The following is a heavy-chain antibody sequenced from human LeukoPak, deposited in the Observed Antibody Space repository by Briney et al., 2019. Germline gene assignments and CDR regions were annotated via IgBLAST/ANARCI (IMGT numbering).Heavy chain of an antibody. CDR2: ISSSSYI. CDR3: ARGVGFYYGSGSYMFDF. CDR1: GFSFSSYD. J-gene: IGHJ4*02. Sequence: GGSLRLSCAAPGFSFSSYDISWVRQAPGKGLEWVSSISSSSYIYYADSVKGRFTISRDNAKNSLYLQMNSLRAEDTAVYYCARGVGFYYGSGSYMFDFWGQGTLVTVSS. D-gene: IGHD3-10*01. V-gene: IGHV3-21*01.